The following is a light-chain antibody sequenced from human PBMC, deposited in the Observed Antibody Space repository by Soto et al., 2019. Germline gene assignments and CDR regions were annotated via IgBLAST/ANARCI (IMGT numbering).Light chain of an antibody. J-gene: IGKJ4*01. CDR3: QYQGT. CDR1: QGVGRRY. Sequence: IVLTQSPGTLSLSPGERATLSCRASQGVGRRYLAWYQQKPGQAPMLLIYDTSERASDIPDRFSVSGSGTDFTLTISRLVPEDFAVYYCQYQGTFGGGTKVEIK. V-gene: IGKV3-20*01. CDR2: DTS.